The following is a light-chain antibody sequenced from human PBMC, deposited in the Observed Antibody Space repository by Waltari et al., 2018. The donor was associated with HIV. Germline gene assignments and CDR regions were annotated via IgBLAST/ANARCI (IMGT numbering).Light chain of an antibody. V-gene: IGKV2-28*01. Sequence: DIVTPQSPPSLPVPPGEPASISSTSRQSPLRSNGYPYLHWYLQKPGQSPQLVIYWGSNRASGVPDRFSGSGSGTDFTLKISRVEAEDVGVYYCMQALQTPQITFGQGTRLEIK. CDR2: WGS. CDR1: QSPLRSNGYPY. CDR3: MQALQTPQIT. J-gene: IGKJ5*01.